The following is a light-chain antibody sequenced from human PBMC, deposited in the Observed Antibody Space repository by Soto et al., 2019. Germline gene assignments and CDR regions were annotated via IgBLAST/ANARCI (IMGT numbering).Light chain of an antibody. CDR3: QQYNSYWT. V-gene: IGKV1-5*03. CDR1: QSISNS. Sequence: DIQMTQSPSTLSASVGDRVTITCRATQSISNSLAWYQQKPGKAPKLLIYKASSLESGVPSRFSGRGCGTEFTLTITSLQPDDFASYYCQQYNSYWTFGQGTKVEIK. CDR2: KAS. J-gene: IGKJ1*01.